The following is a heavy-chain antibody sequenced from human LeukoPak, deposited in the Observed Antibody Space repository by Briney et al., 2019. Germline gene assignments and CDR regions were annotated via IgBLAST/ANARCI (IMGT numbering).Heavy chain of an antibody. Sequence: GESLKISCAASGFMFSGYAMNWVRQAAGKGLVWVSTISFSGFRTYYADSVEGRFTISRDNSKNTVYLQISGLRAEDTAVHYCARKTEYCSGGSCYTGDHWGQGTLVTVSS. CDR1: GFMFSGYA. V-gene: IGHV3-23*01. D-gene: IGHD2-15*01. CDR3: ARKTEYCSGGSCYTGDH. J-gene: IGHJ4*02. CDR2: ISFSGFRT.